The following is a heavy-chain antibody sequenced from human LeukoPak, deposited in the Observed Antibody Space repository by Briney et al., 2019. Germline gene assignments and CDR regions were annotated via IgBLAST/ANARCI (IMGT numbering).Heavy chain of an antibody. CDR3: AREGNPGYFDY. V-gene: IGHV3-72*01. CDR2: IRNKANSYTT. Sequence: GGCLRLSCAASGFTFSDRYMDWVRQAPGKGLEWGGRIRNKANSYTTEYAASVKGRFTISRDNSKNTLYLQMNSLRAEDTAVYYCAREGNPGYFDYWGQGTLVTVSS. D-gene: IGHD1-14*01. J-gene: IGHJ4*02. CDR1: GFTFSDRY.